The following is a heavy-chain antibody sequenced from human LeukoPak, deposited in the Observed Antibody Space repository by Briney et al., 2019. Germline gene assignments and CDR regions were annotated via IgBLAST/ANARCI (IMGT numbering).Heavy chain of an antibody. D-gene: IGHD1-26*01. CDR2: IYYSGST. J-gene: IGHJ4*02. V-gene: IGHV4-59*08. CDR3: ARLSIVGATNFDY. Sequence: PSETLSLTCTVSGASITSYYWSWIRQPPGKGLEWIGYIYYSGSTTYKPSLKSRVTISVDTSKNQFSLKLSSVTAADTAVYYCARLSIVGATNFDYWGQGTLGTVSS. CDR1: GASITSYY.